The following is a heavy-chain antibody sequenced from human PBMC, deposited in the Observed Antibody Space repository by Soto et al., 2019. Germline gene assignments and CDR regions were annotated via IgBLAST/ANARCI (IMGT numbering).Heavy chain of an antibody. CDR1: GGSISSGGYS. CDR3: ARYDVDTAMVTIFDY. J-gene: IGHJ4*02. V-gene: IGHV4-30-2*01. Sequence: TLSLTCAVSGGSISSGGYSWSWIRQAPGKGLEWIGYIYHSGSTYYNPSLKSRVTINPDTSKNQFSLRLNSVTPEDTAVYYCARYDVDTAMVTIFDYWGQGTLVTVSS. D-gene: IGHD5-18*01. CDR2: IYHSGST.